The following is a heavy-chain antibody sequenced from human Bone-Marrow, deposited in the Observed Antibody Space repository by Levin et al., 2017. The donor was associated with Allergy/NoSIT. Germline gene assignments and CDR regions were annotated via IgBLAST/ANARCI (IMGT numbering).Heavy chain of an antibody. J-gene: IGHJ4*02. V-gene: IGHV3-33*01. Sequence: GGSLRLSCGASGFTFSNYGMHWVRQAPGKGLEWVAVIWYDGINKYYAVSVEGRFSISRDNSKNTLYLQMNSLRAEDTALYYCARDGSEFGDYPDFWGQGTLVTVSS. CDR3: ARDGSEFGDYPDF. D-gene: IGHD3-10*01. CDR2: IWYDGINK. CDR1: GFTFSNYG.